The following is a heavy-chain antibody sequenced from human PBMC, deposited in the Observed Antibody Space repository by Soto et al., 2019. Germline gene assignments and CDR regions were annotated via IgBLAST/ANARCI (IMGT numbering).Heavy chain of an antibody. J-gene: IGHJ6*02. D-gene: IGHD3-3*01. CDR1: GYTLTELS. V-gene: IGHV1-24*01. Sequence: ASVKVSCKVSGYTLTELSMHWVRQAPGKGLEWMGGFDPEDGETIYAQKFQGRVTMTEDTSTDTAYMELSSLRSEDTAVYYCATTIFGVVITGGMDVWGQGTTVTVSS. CDR2: FDPEDGET. CDR3: ATTIFGVVITGGMDV.